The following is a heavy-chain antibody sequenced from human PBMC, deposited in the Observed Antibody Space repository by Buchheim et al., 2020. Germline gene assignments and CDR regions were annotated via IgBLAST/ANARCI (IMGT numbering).Heavy chain of an antibody. D-gene: IGHD2/OR15-2a*01. V-gene: IGHV3-23*01. CDR3: AKPRSNRWSPPDY. Sequence: EVQLLESGGGLVQPGGSLRLSCAASGFTFNNFAMSWVRQAPGKGLDWVSGISVSGDSTYYADSVKGRFTISRDNSKNTLYLQMNSLRAEDTAAYYCAKPRSNRWSPPDYWGRGTL. J-gene: IGHJ4*02. CDR2: ISVSGDST. CDR1: GFTFNNFA.